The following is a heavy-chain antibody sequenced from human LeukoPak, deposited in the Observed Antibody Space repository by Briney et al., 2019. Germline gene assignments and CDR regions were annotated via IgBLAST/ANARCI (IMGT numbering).Heavy chain of an antibody. Sequence: ASVKVSCKASGYTFTSYAMHWVRQAPGQRREWMGWINAGNGNTKNSQKFQGRVTITRDTSASTAYMELSSLRSEDTAVYYCAGAARSGCCLGYWGQGPLVTVSS. D-gene: IGHD6-19*01. CDR3: AGAARSGCCLGY. CDR1: GYTFTSYA. J-gene: IGHJ4*02. CDR2: INAGNGNT. V-gene: IGHV1-3*01.